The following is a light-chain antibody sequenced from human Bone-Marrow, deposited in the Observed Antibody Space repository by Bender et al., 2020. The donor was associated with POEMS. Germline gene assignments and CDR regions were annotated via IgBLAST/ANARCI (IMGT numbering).Light chain of an antibody. CDR1: IIGSQS. CDR3: QVWDSSVWV. V-gene: IGLV3-21*02. J-gene: IGLJ3*02. CDR2: DDR. Sequence: YVLTQPPSVSVAPGQTAKITCGGNIIGSQSVNWYQQRPGQAPLLVVYDDRGRPSGIPERFSGSKSGNTATLIISGVEAGDEAEYYCQVWDSSVWVFGGGTRLTVL.